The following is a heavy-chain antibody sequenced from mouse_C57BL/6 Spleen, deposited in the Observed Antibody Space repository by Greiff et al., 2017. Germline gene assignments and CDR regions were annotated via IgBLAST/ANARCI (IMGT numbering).Heavy chain of an antibody. Sequence: SGAELVKPGASVKMSCKASGYTFTSYWITWVKQRPGQGLEWIGDIYPGSGSTNYNEKFKSKATLTVDTSSSTAYMQLSSLTSEDSAVYYCARKGPYFDYWGQGTTLTVSS. V-gene: IGHV1-55*01. CDR3: ARKGPYFDY. CDR1: GYTFTSYW. CDR2: IYPGSGST. J-gene: IGHJ2*01.